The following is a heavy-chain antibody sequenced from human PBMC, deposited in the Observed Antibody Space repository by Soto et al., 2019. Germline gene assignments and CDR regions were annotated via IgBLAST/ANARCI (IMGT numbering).Heavy chain of an antibody. D-gene: IGHD3-3*02. V-gene: IGHV4-34*01. J-gene: IGHJ6*02. CDR2: INHSGST. CDR1: GGSFSSYY. CDR3: ARLQGSCIDPRGSGHYALDV. Sequence: SSETLSLTCAVSGGSFSSYYWSWLRQPPGKGLEWIGDINHSGSTNYNPSLKSRVTISVDTSKNQFFLKLNSVTAADTAVYYCARLQGSCIDPRGSGHYALDVWGQGTTVTVSS.